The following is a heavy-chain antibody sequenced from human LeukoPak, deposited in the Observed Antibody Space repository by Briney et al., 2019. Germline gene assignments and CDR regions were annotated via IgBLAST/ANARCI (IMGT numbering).Heavy chain of an antibody. CDR3: TTLIVGVCS. J-gene: IGHJ5*02. CDR2: IRSKAYGGTT. V-gene: IGHV3-49*04. D-gene: IGHD1-26*01. Sequence: GGSLRLSCTASGFTFGDYAMSWVRQAPGKGLEWVGFIRSKAYGGTTEYAASVKGRFTISRDDSKNTLYLQMNSLKTEDTAVYYCTTLIVGVCSWGQGTLVTVSS. CDR1: GFTFGDYA.